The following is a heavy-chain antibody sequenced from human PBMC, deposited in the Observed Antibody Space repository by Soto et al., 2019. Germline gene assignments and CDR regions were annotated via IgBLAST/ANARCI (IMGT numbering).Heavy chain of an antibody. V-gene: IGHV3-13*01. J-gene: IGHJ3*02. Sequence: RGSLRLSCAASGFTFSSYDMHWVRQATGKGLEWVSAIGTAGDTYYPGSVKGRFTISRENAKNSLYLQMNSLRAGDTAVYYCARIWSNGAFDIWGQGTMVTVSS. D-gene: IGHD3-16*01. CDR1: GFTFSSYD. CDR3: ARIWSNGAFDI. CDR2: IGTAGDT.